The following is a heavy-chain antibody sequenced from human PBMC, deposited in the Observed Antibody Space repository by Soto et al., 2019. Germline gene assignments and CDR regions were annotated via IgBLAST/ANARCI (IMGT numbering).Heavy chain of an antibody. J-gene: IGHJ6*02. Sequence: HPGGSLRLSCAASGFTFSIYGVHWVRQAPGKGLEWVAVISYDGSNKYYADSVKGRFTISRDNSKNTLYLQMNSLRAEDTAVYYCARGHGSSWPYYYYGMDVWGQGTKVTVSS. CDR3: ARGHGSSWPYYYYGMDV. D-gene: IGHD6-13*01. V-gene: IGHV3-30*19. CDR2: ISYDGSNK. CDR1: GFTFSIYG.